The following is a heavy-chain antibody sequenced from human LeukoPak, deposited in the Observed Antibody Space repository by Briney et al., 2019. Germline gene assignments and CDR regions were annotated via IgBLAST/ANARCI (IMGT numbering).Heavy chain of an antibody. CDR1: GGSFSGYY. Sequence: SETLSLTCAVYGGSFSGYYWSWIRQPPGKGLEWIGEINHSGSTNYNPSLKSRVTISVDTSKNHFSLKLSSVTAADTAVYYCARSPTTIGATNWFDPWGQGTLVTVSS. J-gene: IGHJ5*02. CDR3: ARSPTTIGATNWFDP. CDR2: INHSGST. V-gene: IGHV4-34*01. D-gene: IGHD5-12*01.